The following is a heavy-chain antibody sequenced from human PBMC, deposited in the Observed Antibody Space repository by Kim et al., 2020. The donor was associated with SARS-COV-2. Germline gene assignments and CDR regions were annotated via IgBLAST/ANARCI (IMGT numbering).Heavy chain of an antibody. J-gene: IGHJ6*02. CDR2: INHSGST. CDR3: ASHYYYDSSGYYPYGMDV. Sequence: SETLSLTCAVYGGSFSGYYWSWIRQPPGKGLEWIGEINHSGSTNYNPSLKSRVTISVDTSKNQFSLKLSSVTAADTAVYYCASHYYYDSSGYYPYGMDVWGQGTTVTVSS. D-gene: IGHD3-22*01. CDR1: GGSFSGYY. V-gene: IGHV4-34*01.